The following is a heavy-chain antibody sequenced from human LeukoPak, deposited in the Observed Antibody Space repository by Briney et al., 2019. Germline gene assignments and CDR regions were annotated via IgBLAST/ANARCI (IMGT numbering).Heavy chain of an antibody. CDR1: GGSFSGYY. Sequence: SETLSLTCAVYGGSFSGYYWSWIRQPPGKGLEWIGEINHSGSTNYNPSLKSRVTISVDTSKNQFSLKLSSVTAADTAVYYCARGYYYYYMDVWGKGTTVTVSS. J-gene: IGHJ6*03. CDR3: ARGYYYYYMDV. CDR2: INHSGST. V-gene: IGHV4-34*01.